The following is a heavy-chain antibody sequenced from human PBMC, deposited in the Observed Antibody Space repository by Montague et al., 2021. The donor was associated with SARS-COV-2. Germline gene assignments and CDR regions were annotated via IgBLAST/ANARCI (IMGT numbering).Heavy chain of an antibody. D-gene: IGHD1-26*01. Sequence: PALVKPTQTLTLTCTFSGFSLSTSGMCVSWIRQPPGKALEWLALIDWDDDKYYSTSLKTRLTISKDTSKNQVVRTMTNMDPVDTATYYCARIWGATRGDAFDIWGQGTMVTVSS. CDR3: ARIWGATRGDAFDI. V-gene: IGHV2-70*01. CDR1: GFSLSTSGMC. CDR2: IDWDDDK. J-gene: IGHJ3*02.